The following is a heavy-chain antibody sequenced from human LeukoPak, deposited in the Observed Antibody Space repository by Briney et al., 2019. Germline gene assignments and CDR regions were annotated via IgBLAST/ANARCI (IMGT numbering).Heavy chain of an antibody. CDR1: GFTFSSYA. Sequence: GGSLRLSCAASGFTFSSYAMSWVRQAPGEGLKWVSAISGSGGSTYYADSVKGRFTISRDNSKNTLYLQMNSLRAEDTAVYYCAKSYSMVVTPEHAFDIWGQGTMVTVSS. V-gene: IGHV3-23*01. J-gene: IGHJ3*02. D-gene: IGHD4-23*01. CDR2: ISGSGGST. CDR3: AKSYSMVVTPEHAFDI.